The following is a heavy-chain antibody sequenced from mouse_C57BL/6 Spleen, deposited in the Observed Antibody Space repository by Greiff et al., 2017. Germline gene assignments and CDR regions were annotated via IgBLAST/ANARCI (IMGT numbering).Heavy chain of an antibody. J-gene: IGHJ3*01. CDR2: IRNKANGYTT. Sequence: DVHLVESGGGLVQPGGSLSLSCAASGFTFTAYYMSWVRQPPGKALEWLGFIRNKANGYTTEYSASVKGRFTISRDNSQSILYLQMNALRAEDSATYYCARTHYYGSSPFAYWGQGTLVTVSA. V-gene: IGHV7-3*01. CDR1: GFTFTAYY. CDR3: ARTHYYGSSPFAY. D-gene: IGHD1-1*01.